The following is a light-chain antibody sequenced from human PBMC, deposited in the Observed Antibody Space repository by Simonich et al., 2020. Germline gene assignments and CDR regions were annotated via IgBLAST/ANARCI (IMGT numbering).Light chain of an antibody. CDR3: CSYAGSYTEV. CDR2: DVS. V-gene: IGLV2-11*01. J-gene: IGLJ3*02. Sequence: QSALTPPRSVSGSPGQSVTISCTGTSSDVGGYNYVSWYQQHPSKAPKLMIYDVSKRPSGVPDRFSGSKSGNTASLTISGLQAEDEADYYCCSYAGSYTEVFGGGTKLTVL. CDR1: SSDVGGYNY.